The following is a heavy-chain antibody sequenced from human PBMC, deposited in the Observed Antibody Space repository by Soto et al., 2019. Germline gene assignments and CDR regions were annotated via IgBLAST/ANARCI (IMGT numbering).Heavy chain of an antibody. CDR2: IYYSGST. D-gene: IGHD2-2*01. J-gene: IGHJ6*03. V-gene: IGHV4-59*08. CDR3: ARRRAYCSSNYCSYMDV. Sequence: SETLSLTCTVSGGSISSYYWSWIRQPPGKGLEWIGYIYYSGSTNYNPALKSRVTISVDTSKNQFSLKLSSVTAADTAVYYCARRRAYCSSNYCSYMDVWGKGTTVTVSS. CDR1: GGSISSYY.